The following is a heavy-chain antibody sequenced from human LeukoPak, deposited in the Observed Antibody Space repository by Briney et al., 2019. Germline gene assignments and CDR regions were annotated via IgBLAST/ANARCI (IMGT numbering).Heavy chain of an antibody. J-gene: IGHJ6*03. D-gene: IGHD6-19*01. V-gene: IGHV3-30*03. CDR2: ISYDGSNK. CDR1: GFTFSSYG. CDR3: AREVFADSSSGWYVLSYYYYYYMDV. Sequence: PGGSLRLSCAASGFTFSSYGMHWVRQAPGKGLEWVAVISYDGSNKYYADSVKGRFTISRDNSKNTVYLQMNSLRAEDTALYYCAREVFADSSSGWYVLSYYYYYYMDVWGKGTTVTISS.